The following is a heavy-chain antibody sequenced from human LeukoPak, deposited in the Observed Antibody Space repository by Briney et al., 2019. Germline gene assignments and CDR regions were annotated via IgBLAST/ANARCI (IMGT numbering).Heavy chain of an antibody. Sequence: SETLSLTCTVSGYSISSGYYWGWIRQPPGKGLEWIGSIYYSGSTYYNPSLKSRVTISVDTSKNQFSLKLSSVTAADTAVYYCARPHRAGWFDPWGQGTLVTVSS. CDR2: IYYSGST. V-gene: IGHV4-38-2*02. CDR3: ARPHRAGWFDP. D-gene: IGHD6-13*01. CDR1: GYSISSGYY. J-gene: IGHJ5*02.